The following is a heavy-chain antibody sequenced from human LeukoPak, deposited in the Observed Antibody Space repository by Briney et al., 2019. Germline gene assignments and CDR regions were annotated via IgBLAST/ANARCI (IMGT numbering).Heavy chain of an antibody. Sequence: ASVKVSCKASGYTFTSYGISWVRQAPGQGLEWMRWISAYNGNTNYAQKLQGRVTMTTDTSTSTAYMELRSLRSDDTAVYYCARWDLYGSGSYYNDIDYWGQGTLVTVSS. D-gene: IGHD3-10*01. J-gene: IGHJ4*02. CDR2: ISAYNGNT. CDR1: GYTFTSYG. CDR3: ARWDLYGSGSYYNDIDY. V-gene: IGHV1-18*01.